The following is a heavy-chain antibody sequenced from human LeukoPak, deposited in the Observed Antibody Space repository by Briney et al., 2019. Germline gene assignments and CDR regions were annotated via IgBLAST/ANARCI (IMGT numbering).Heavy chain of an antibody. CDR1: GFTVSSNY. Sequence: GGSLRLSCVVSGFTVSSNYMSWVRQAPGNGLEWVSVIYSGGSTYYADSVKGRFTISRDNSKNTLYLQMNSLRAEDTAVYYCTRSVPEYYYYYYMDVWGKGTTVTISS. CDR3: TRSVPEYYYYYYMDV. J-gene: IGHJ6*03. D-gene: IGHD5/OR15-5a*01. CDR2: IYSGGST. V-gene: IGHV3-66*01.